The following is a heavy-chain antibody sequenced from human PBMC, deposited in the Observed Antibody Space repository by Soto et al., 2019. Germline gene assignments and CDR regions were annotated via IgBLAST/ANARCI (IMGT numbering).Heavy chain of an antibody. CDR1: GDSISSSNW. CDR3: ARGLGNDAFDI. D-gene: IGHD3-16*01. Sequence: QVQLQESGPGLVKPSGTLSLTCAVSGDSISSSNWWSWVRQPPGKGLEWIGEIYHSGSTNYNPSLKXRFTXSXHQSKNQFSLKLSSVTAADTAVYYCARGLGNDAFDIWGQGTMVTVSS. V-gene: IGHV4-4*02. CDR2: IYHSGST. J-gene: IGHJ3*02.